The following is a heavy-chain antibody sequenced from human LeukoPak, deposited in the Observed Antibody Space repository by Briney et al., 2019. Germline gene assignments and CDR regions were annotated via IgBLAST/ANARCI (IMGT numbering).Heavy chain of an antibody. Sequence: PSETLSLTCAVYGGSFSGYYWSWIRQRPGKGLEWIGEINHSGSTNYNPSLKSRVTISVDTSKNQFSLKLSSVTAADTAVYYCGRGGYYYYYGTDVWGKGTTVTVSS. CDR3: GRGGYYYYYGTDV. J-gene: IGHJ6*04. CDR2: INHSGST. CDR1: GGSFSGYY. V-gene: IGHV4-34*01.